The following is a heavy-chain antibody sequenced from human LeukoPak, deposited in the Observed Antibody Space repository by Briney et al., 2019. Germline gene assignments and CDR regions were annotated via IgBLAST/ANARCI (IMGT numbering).Heavy chain of an antibody. CDR1: GFTFSNYG. CDR2: IWYDGSYK. CDR3: ARDLKGATPSSAFDI. Sequence: GRSLRLSCAASGFTFSNYGMNWVRQAPDKGLEWVAVIWYDGSYKYYVDSVKGRFTISRDNSKNTLYLEMNSLRAEDTAVYYCARDLKGATPSSAFDIWGEGTMVSVS. J-gene: IGHJ3*02. D-gene: IGHD1-26*01. V-gene: IGHV3-33*01.